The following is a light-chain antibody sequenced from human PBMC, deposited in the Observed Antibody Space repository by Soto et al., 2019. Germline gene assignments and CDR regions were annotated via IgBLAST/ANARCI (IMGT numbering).Light chain of an antibody. CDR3: QKYNSATYT. CDR1: QGISNY. CDR2: AAS. V-gene: IGKV1-27*01. J-gene: IGKJ2*01. Sequence: DIQMTQSPSSLSASVGDRVTITCRASQGISNYLAWYQQKPGQVPKLLIYAASTLQSGVPSRFSGSGSGTDFTLTISSLQPEYVATYYCQKYNSATYTFGQGTKLEIK.